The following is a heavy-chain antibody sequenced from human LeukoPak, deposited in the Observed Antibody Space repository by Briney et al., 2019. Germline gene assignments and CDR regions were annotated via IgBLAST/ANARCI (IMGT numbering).Heavy chain of an antibody. CDR3: ARSKGIAARDYFDY. J-gene: IGHJ4*02. Sequence: SVKVSCKASGGTFSSYAISWVRQAPGQGLEWMGGIIPIFGTANYAQKFQGRVTITADESTSTAYMELSNLRSEDTAVYYCARSKGIAARDYFDYWGQGTLVTVSS. CDR1: GGTFSSYA. D-gene: IGHD6-6*01. CDR2: IIPIFGTA. V-gene: IGHV1-69*01.